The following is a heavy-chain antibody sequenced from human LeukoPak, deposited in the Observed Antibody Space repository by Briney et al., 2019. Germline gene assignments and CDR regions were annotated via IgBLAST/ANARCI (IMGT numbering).Heavy chain of an antibody. CDR2: ISSSSSTI. Sequence: GGSLRLSCAASGFTFSSYSMNWVRQAPGKGLEWVSYISSSSSTIYYADSVKGRFTISRDNAKNSLYLQMNSLRAEDTAVYYCARAQPGYCSSTSCYCYYYMDIWGKGTTVTVSS. V-gene: IGHV3-48*04. CDR1: GFTFSSYS. J-gene: IGHJ6*03. CDR3: ARAQPGYCSSTSCYCYYYMDI. D-gene: IGHD2-2*01.